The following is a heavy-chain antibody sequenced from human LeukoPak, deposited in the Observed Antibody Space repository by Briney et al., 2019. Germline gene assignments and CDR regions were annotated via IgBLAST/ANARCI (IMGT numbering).Heavy chain of an antibody. V-gene: IGHV4-30-2*01. CDR3: ASAPEGSARHYYYYMDV. J-gene: IGHJ6*03. Sequence: SETLSLTCTVSGGSISSGGYYWSWIRQPPGKGLEWIGYIHHSGDTYQNPSLKSRVTVSSDRSKNQFYLKLSSVTAADTAVYYCASAPEGSARHYYYYMDVWGKGTTVTVSS. D-gene: IGHD6-6*01. CDR2: IHHSGDT. CDR1: GGSISSGGYY.